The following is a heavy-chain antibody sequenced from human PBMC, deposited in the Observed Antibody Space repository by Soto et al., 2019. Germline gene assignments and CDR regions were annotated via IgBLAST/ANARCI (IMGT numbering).Heavy chain of an antibody. Sequence: QVQLVQSGAEVKKPGASVKVSCKASGYSFTSYGMHWVRQAPGQRLEWMGWINAGNGNTKYSQKFQGRVTITRDTEASTAYKEQRSLSSEDTAVDYWARAPVYYYGSWEFDYCGQGTLVTVSS. D-gene: IGHD3-10*01. CDR2: INAGNGNT. V-gene: IGHV1-3*01. CDR1: GYSFTSYG. CDR3: ARAPVYYYGSWEFDY. J-gene: IGHJ4*02.